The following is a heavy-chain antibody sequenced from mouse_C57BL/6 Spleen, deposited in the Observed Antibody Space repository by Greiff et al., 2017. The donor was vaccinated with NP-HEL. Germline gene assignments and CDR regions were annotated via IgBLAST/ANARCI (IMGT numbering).Heavy chain of an antibody. J-gene: IGHJ3*01. Sequence: VHVKQSGAELVRPGASVKLSCTASGFNIKDDYMHWVKQRPEQGLEWIGWIDPENGDTEYASKFQGKATITADTSSNTAYLQLSSLTSEDTAVYYCTVGSSPGAYWGQGTLVTVSA. D-gene: IGHD1-1*01. V-gene: IGHV14-4*01. CDR1: GFNIKDDY. CDR2: IDPENGDT. CDR3: TVGSSPGAY.